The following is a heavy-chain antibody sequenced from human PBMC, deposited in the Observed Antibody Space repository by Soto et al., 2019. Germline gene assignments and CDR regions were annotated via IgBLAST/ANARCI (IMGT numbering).Heavy chain of an antibody. CDR2: NYYSGST. CDR3: ARRYSSSSGDNWFDP. J-gene: IGHJ5*02. D-gene: IGHD6-6*01. CDR1: GGSISSSSYY. Sequence: PSETLSLTCTVSGGSISSSSYYWGWIRQPPGKGLEWIGSNYYSGSTYYNPSLKSRVTISVDTSKNQFSLKLSSVTAADTAVYYCARRYSSSSGDNWFDPWGQGTLVTVSS. V-gene: IGHV4-39*01.